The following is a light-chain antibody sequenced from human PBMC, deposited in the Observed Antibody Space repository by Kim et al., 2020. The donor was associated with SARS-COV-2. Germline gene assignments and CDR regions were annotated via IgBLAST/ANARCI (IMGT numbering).Light chain of an antibody. Sequence: NFMLTQPHSVSQSPGKTVTISCTRSGGSIASNYVHWYQQRPGSSPTTVIYEDNRRPSGVPDRFSGSIDSSSNSASLTISGLRTEDEADYYCQSYDSTRDVVFGGGTQLTVL. CDR2: EDN. CDR3: QSYDSTRDVV. CDR1: GGSIASNY. J-gene: IGLJ2*01. V-gene: IGLV6-57*01.